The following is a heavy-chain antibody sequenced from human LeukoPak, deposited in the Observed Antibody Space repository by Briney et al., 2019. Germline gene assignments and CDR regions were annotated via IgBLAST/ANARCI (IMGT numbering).Heavy chain of an antibody. CDR3: ASHAGYDSSGYPLAFDY. V-gene: IGHV4-59*01. D-gene: IGHD3-22*01. J-gene: IGHJ4*02. CDR1: GGSISSYY. Sequence: SETLSLTCSGSGGSISSYYWSWIRQPPGKGLEWIGNIYYSGSTNSNPSLNSRVTISVDTSKNQFSLKLSSVPAAATAVYYCASHAGYDSSGYPLAFDYWGQGTLVTVSS. CDR2: IYYSGST.